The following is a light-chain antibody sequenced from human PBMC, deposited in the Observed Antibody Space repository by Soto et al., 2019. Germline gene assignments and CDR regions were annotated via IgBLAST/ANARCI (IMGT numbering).Light chain of an antibody. CDR2: DVT. CDR3: CSYAGRSTFGV. Sequence: QSALTQPRSVSGSPGQSVTISCTGTSSDVGGYNYVSWYQQHPGKAPKLMIYDVTKRPSGVPDRFSGSKSGNTASLTISGIQAEDEADYYCCSYAGRSTFGVFGTGTKV. CDR1: SSDVGGYNY. J-gene: IGLJ1*01. V-gene: IGLV2-11*01.